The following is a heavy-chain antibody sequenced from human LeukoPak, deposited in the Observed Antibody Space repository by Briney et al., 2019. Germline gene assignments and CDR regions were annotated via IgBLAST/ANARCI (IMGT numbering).Heavy chain of an antibody. CDR2: IYTSGST. D-gene: IGHD3-22*01. J-gene: IGHJ4*02. V-gene: IGHV4-4*07. Sequence: SETLSLTCSVSGGSISSYYWSWLRQPAGKGLGWVGRIYTSGSTNYNPSLKSRVTISVDTSKNQFSLKLSSVTAADTAVYYCARAAYSSGYSLDYWGQGTLVTVSS. CDR3: ARAAYSSGYSLDY. CDR1: GGSISSYY.